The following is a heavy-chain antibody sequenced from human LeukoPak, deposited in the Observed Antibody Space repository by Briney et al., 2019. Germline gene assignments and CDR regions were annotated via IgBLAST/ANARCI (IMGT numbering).Heavy chain of an antibody. J-gene: IGHJ4*02. CDR3: ARPRVAGSFDY. CDR2: IIPIFGTA. CDR1: GGTFSSYA. V-gene: IGHV1-69*05. D-gene: IGHD6-19*01. Sequence: GASVKVSCKASGGTFSSYAISWVRQAPGQGLEWMGGIIPIFGTANYAQKFQGRVTMTTDTSTSTAYMELRSLRSDDTAVYYCARPRVAGSFDYWGQGTLVTVSS.